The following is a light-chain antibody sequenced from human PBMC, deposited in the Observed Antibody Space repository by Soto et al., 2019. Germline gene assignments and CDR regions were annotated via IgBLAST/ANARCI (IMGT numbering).Light chain of an antibody. CDR2: EGS. CDR3: CSYAGSLYV. CDR1: SSDVGSYNL. Sequence: QSVLTQPASVSGSPGQSITISCTGTSSDVGSYNLVSWYQHHPGKAPKLIIYEGSRRPSGVSHRFSDSKSGNTASLTISGLQAEDEADYYCCSYAGSLYVFGTGTKVTVL. J-gene: IGLJ1*01. V-gene: IGLV2-23*01.